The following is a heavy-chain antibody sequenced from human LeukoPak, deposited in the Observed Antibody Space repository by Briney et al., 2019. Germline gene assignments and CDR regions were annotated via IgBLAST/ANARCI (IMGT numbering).Heavy chain of an antibody. D-gene: IGHD3-10*01. CDR3: ARSYGSGSYYNSNWFDP. Sequence: PGGSLRLSCAASGFTLSSYEMNWVRQAPGKGLEWVSYISGSGSTIYYADSVKGRFTISRDNAKNSLYLQMNSLRAEDTAVYYCARSYGSGSYYNSNWFDPWGQGTLVTVSS. CDR1: GFTLSSYE. CDR2: ISGSGSTI. J-gene: IGHJ5*02. V-gene: IGHV3-48*03.